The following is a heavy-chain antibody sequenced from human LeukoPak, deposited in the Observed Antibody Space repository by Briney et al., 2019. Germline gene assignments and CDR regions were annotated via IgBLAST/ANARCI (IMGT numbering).Heavy chain of an antibody. V-gene: IGHV4-59*01. J-gene: IGHJ4*02. CDR3: ARAYYYDSSPLGY. CDR1: GGSISSYY. CDR2: IYYSGST. Sequence: SETLSLTCTVSGGSISSYYWSWIRQPPGKGLEWIGYIYYSGSTNYNPSLKSRVTISVDTSKNQLSLKLSSVTAADTAVYYCARAYYYDSSPLGYWGQGTLVTVS. D-gene: IGHD3-22*01.